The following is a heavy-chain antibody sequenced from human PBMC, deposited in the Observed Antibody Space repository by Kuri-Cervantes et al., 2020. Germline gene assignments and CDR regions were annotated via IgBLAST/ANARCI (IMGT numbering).Heavy chain of an antibody. D-gene: IGHD5-18*01. CDR1: GGSFSGYY. Sequence: SQTLSLTCAVYGGSFSGYYWSWIRQPPGKGLEWIGEINHSGSTNYNPSLKSRVTISVDTSKNQSSLKLSSVTAADTAVYYCARARGYRNYGMDVWGQGTTVTVSS. J-gene: IGHJ6*02. CDR3: ARARGYRNYGMDV. V-gene: IGHV4-34*01. CDR2: INHSGST.